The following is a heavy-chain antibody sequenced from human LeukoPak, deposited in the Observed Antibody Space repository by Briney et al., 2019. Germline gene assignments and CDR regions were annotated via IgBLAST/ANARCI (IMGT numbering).Heavy chain of an antibody. Sequence: GGSLRLSCEASGFTFDDYAMDWVRQAPGKGLEWVSGISWNSHSIAHAASVKGRFTISRDNAKNSLYLQMNSLKAEDTAFYYCARKDGKVGTRPSDYWGQGILVTVSS. D-gene: IGHD1-26*01. CDR3: ARKDGKVGTRPSDY. CDR2: ISWNSHSI. V-gene: IGHV3-9*01. CDR1: GFTFDDYA. J-gene: IGHJ4*02.